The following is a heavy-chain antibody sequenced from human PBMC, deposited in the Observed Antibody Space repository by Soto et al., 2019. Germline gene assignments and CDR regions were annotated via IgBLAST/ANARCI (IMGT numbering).Heavy chain of an antibody. D-gene: IGHD1-26*01. CDR3: AQASGLGGGGMDV. J-gene: IGHJ6*02. CDR2: IIPIFGQP. Sequence: QVQLVQSGTEVKKPGSSVKVSCKASGGTFSSYPITWVRQAPGQGLEWMGGIIPIFGQPNYAQKFQGRVTITADESASTVYMDLSSRRSADTAVYYGAQASGLGGGGMDVWGQGTTVTVSS. CDR1: GGTFSSYP. V-gene: IGHV1-69*01.